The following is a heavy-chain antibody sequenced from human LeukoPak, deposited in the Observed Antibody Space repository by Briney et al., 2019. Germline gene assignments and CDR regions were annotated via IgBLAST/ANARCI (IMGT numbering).Heavy chain of an antibody. D-gene: IGHD2-21*01. CDR3: AKDFRIGYSAHFDY. J-gene: IGHJ4*02. CDR2: IYENGGTT. V-gene: IGHV3-23*01. Sequence: GGSLRLSCAASGFTFSNYWMSWVRQAPEKGLEFVSGIYENGGTTYYADSVKGRFSISRDNSKNTLYLQMDSLRGEDTAVYYCAKDFRIGYSAHFDYWGQGALVTVSS. CDR1: GFTFSNYW.